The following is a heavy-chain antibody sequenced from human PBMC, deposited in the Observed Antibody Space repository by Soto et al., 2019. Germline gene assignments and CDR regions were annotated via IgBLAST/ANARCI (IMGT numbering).Heavy chain of an antibody. CDR1: GFTFNSYS. Sequence: GGSLRLSCAASGFTFNSYSMNWVRQAPGKGLEWVSYISSSSTTKYYTDSVKGRFTISRDNAKNSLYLQMNSLRADATVVFYCAQRPRYSYSYDYWGQGTLVTVSS. D-gene: IGHD5-18*01. V-gene: IGHV3-48*01. CDR3: AQRPRYSYSYDY. CDR2: ISSSSTTK. J-gene: IGHJ4*02.